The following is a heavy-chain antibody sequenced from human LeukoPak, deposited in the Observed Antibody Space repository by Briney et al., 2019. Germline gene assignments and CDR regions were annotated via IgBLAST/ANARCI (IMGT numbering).Heavy chain of an antibody. J-gene: IGHJ4*02. V-gene: IGHV1-2*02. Sequence: ASVKVSCKASGYTFTSHYMHWVRQAPGQGLEWMGRINPNTGDTNLAQNFQGRVNMTRDTSITTAYMELSRLRSDDTAVYYCASSGGNSVHYFDYWGQGTLVTVSS. CDR2: INPNTGDT. CDR1: GYTFTSHY. CDR3: ASSGGNSVHYFDY. D-gene: IGHD4-23*01.